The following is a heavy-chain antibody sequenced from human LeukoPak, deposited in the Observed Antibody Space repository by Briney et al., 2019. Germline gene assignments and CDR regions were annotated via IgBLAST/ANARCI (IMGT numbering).Heavy chain of an antibody. CDR1: GFTFSSYA. V-gene: IGHV3-23*01. J-gene: IGHJ4*02. CDR3: AKDQLLIAAAGYFDY. Sequence: PGGALRLSCAASGFTFSSYAMSWVRQAPGKGLEWVSAISGSGGSTYYADSVKGRFTISRDNSKNTLYLQMNSLRAEDTAVYYCAKDQLLIAAAGYFDYWGQGTLVTVSS. D-gene: IGHD6-13*01. CDR2: ISGSGGST.